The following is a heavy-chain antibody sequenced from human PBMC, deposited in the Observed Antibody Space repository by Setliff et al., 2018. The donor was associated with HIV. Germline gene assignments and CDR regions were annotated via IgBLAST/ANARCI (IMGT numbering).Heavy chain of an antibody. CDR3: AKELAASGLGYFDS. CDR1: GFTFSSYE. Sequence: GGSLRLSCAASGFTFSSYEMNWVRQAPGKGLEWVSYISSSGGTIYYADSVKGRFTISRDNSKNTVYLQMNSLRAEDTAEYYCAKELAASGLGYFDSWGRGILVTVSS. D-gene: IGHD3-22*01. CDR2: ISSSGGTI. J-gene: IGHJ4*02. V-gene: IGHV3-48*03.